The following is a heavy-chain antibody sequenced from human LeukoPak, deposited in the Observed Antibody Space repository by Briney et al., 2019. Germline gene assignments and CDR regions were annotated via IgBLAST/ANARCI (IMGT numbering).Heavy chain of an antibody. V-gene: IGHV4-31*03. CDR2: IYYSGST. Sequence: SETLSLTCTVSGGSISSGGYYWSWIRQYPGKGLEWIGYIYYSGSTYYNPSLKSRVTISVDTSRNQFSLRLSSVTAADTAVYYCAIGFQFDYWGQGTLVTVSS. J-gene: IGHJ4*02. CDR1: GGSISSGGYY. CDR3: AIGFQFDY.